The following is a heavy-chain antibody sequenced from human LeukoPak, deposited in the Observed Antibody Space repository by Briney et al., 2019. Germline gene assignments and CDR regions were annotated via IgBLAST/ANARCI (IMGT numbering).Heavy chain of an antibody. CDR2: ISYDGSNN. D-gene: IGHD1-26*01. V-gene: IGHV3-30*18. CDR1: GFTFSSYG. Sequence: GGSLRLSCAASGFTFSSYGMHWVRQAPGKGLEWVAVISYDGSNNYYADSVKGRFTISRDNSKNTLYLQMNSLRAEDTAVYYCAKAGELLHESAFDIWGQGTMVTVSS. J-gene: IGHJ3*02. CDR3: AKAGELLHESAFDI.